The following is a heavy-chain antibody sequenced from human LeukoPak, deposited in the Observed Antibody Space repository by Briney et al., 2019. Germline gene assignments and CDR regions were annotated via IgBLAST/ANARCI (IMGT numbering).Heavy chain of an antibody. CDR1: GGSISSNSYY. V-gene: IGHV4-39*07. J-gene: IGHJ3*02. Sequence: SETLSLTCAVSGGSISSNSYYWGWIRQPPGKGLEWIGSIYYSGSTYYNPSLKSRVTISVDTSKNQFSLKLSSVTAADTAVYYCARGLPGWGAFDIWGQGTMVTVSS. CDR2: IYYSGST. CDR3: ARGLPGWGAFDI. D-gene: IGHD6-19*01.